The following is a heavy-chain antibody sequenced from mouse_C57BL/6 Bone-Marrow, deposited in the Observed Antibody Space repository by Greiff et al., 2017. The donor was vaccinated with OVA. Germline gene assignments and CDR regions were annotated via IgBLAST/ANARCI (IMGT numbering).Heavy chain of an antibody. J-gene: IGHJ3*01. D-gene: IGHD2-1*01. V-gene: IGHV1-81*01. CDR2: IYPRSGNT. CDR1: GYTFTSYG. CDR3: ARCYGNPEGFAY. Sequence: VQLQESGAELARPGASVKLSCKASGYTFTSYGISWVKQRTGQGLEWIGEIYPRSGNTYYNEKFKGKATLTADKSSSTAYMELRSLTSADSAVYFCARCYGNPEGFAYWGQGTLVTVSA.